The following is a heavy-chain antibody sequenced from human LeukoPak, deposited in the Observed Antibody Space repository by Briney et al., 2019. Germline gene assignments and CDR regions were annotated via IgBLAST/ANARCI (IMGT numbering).Heavy chain of an antibody. CDR1: GFTFSSYA. D-gene: IGHD2-2*01. V-gene: IGHV3-23*01. J-gene: IGHJ4*02. CDR3: AKVFRYQLPPAY. Sequence: PGGSLRLSCEASGFTFSSYAMHWVRQAPGKGLEWVSAISGSGGSTYYADSVKGRLTISRDSSKNTLYLQMNSLRAEDTAVYYCAKVFRYQLPPAYWGQGTLVTVSS. CDR2: ISGSGGST.